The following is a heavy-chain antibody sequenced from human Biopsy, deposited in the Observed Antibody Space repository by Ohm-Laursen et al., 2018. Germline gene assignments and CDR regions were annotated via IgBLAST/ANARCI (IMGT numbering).Heavy chain of an antibody. D-gene: IGHD3-10*01. CDR2: IYSGGNT. CDR3: TKAGSQDGFDI. J-gene: IGHJ3*02. CDR1: GFTVSSNY. V-gene: IGHV3-53*01. Sequence: SLRLSCAASGFTVSSNYMNWVRQAPGKGLEWVSIIYSGGNTYYADSVKGRFTISRDNSKNTLYLEMNSLRTEETAKYYCTKAGSQDGFDIWGPGTMVTVSS.